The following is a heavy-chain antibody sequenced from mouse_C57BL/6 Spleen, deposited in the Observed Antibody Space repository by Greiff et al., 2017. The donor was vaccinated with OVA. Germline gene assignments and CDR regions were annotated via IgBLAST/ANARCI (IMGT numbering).Heavy chain of an antibody. CDR1: GYTFTSYW. Sequence: QVQLQQPGAELVRPGSSVKLSCKASGYTFTSYWMHWVKQRPIQGLEWIGNIDPSDSETHYNQKFTDKATLTVDKYSSTAYMQLSSLTSEDSAVYYCASPYYGSSNWYFDVWGTGTTVTVSS. D-gene: IGHD1-1*01. CDR3: ASPYYGSSNWYFDV. J-gene: IGHJ1*03. V-gene: IGHV1-52*01. CDR2: IDPSDSET.